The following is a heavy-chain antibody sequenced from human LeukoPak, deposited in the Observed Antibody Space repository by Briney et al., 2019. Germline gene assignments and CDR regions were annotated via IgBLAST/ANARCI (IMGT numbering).Heavy chain of an antibody. CDR2: IHYSGTT. J-gene: IGHJ4*02. V-gene: IGHV4-59*08. CDR1: GGSISTYY. Sequence: SETLSFTCTVSGGSISTYYWSWIRQPPGKGLEWIGYIHYSGTTNYNPSLKYRVTISLDTSKNQFSLNLSSVTAADTAVYYCARMGGYSGYATHWGQGTLVTVSS. CDR3: ARMGGYSGYATH. D-gene: IGHD5-12*01.